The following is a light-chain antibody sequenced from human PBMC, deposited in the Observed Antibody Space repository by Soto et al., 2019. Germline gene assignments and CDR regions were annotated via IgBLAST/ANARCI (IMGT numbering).Light chain of an antibody. CDR2: DAS. V-gene: IGKV1-9*01. Sequence: DIPLTQSPSFLSASVGDRVTNTCRASQGISNYLAWYQQKPGKAPKLMISDASSLEGGVPSMFSGSGSGTYFTLTISSLQPEDFATYYCQQVKSYPLTFGGGTKVEIE. J-gene: IGKJ4*01. CDR3: QQVKSYPLT. CDR1: QGISNY.